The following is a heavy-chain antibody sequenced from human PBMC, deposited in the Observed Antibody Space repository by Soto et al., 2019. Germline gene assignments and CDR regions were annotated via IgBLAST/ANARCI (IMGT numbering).Heavy chain of an antibody. V-gene: IGHV3-53*04. CDR3: ARDRDYGGNSPPGGMDV. CDR2: IYSGGST. Sequence: EVQLVESGGGLVQPGGSLRLSCAASGFTVSSNYMSWVRQAPGKGLEWVSVIYSGGSTYYADSVKGRFTISRHNSKNTLYLQMKSLRAEDTAVYYCARDRDYGGNSPPGGMDVWGQGTTVTVSS. CDR1: GFTVSSNY. D-gene: IGHD4-17*01. J-gene: IGHJ6*02.